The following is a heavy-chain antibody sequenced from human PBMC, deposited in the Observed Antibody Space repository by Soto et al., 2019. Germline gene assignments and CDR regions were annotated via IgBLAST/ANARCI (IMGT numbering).Heavy chain of an antibody. J-gene: IGHJ4*02. Sequence: SQTLSLACAVSGGSLTSGTYSWNWIRQPPGKGLEWIGYIFPCGTTYYNPSLKSRVSISIDVSKNQFSLNLRSLTAADTAVYYCARGREFDSWGQGTLVTVS. CDR1: GGSLTSGTYS. CDR3: ARGREFDS. CDR2: IFPCGTT. V-gene: IGHV4-30-2*01.